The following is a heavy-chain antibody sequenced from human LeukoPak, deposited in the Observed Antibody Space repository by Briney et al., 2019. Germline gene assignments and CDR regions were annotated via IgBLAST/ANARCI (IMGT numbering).Heavy chain of an antibody. V-gene: IGHV4-61*05. J-gene: IGHJ6*02. CDR1: GGSISSSSYY. CDR3: ARAGGVYSSGWYGPLDYYYYYGMDV. CDR2: IYYSGST. Sequence: SETLSLTCTVSGGSISSSSYYWGWIRQPPGKGLEWIGYIYYSGSTNYNPSLKSRVTISVDTSKNQFSLKLSSVTAADTAVYYCARAGGVYSSGWYGPLDYYYYYGMDVWGQGTTVTVSS. D-gene: IGHD6-19*01.